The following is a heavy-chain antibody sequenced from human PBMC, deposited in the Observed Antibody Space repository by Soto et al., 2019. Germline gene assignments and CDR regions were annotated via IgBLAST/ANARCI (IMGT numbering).Heavy chain of an antibody. V-gene: IGHV3-15*01. CDR1: GFTFSNAW. CDR3: TTLRQYNYIWGSYLNAFDI. J-gene: IGHJ3*02. Sequence: EVQLVESGGGLVKPGGSLRLSCAASGFTFSNAWMSWVRQAPGKGLEWVGRIKSKTDGGTTDYAAPVKGRFTISRDDSKNTLYLQMNSLKTEGTAVYYYTTLRQYNYIWGSYLNAFDIWGQGTMVTVSS. D-gene: IGHD3-16*02. CDR2: IKSKTDGGTT.